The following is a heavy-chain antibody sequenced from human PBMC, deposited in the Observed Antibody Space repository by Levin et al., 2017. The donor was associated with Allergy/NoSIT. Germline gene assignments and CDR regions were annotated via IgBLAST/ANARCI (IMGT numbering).Heavy chain of an antibody. CDR2: IYYSGNT. CDR1: GGSISSSSYY. Sequence: SETLSLTCTVSGGSISSSSYYWGWIRQPPGKGLEWIGSIYYSGNTYYNPSLMSRVTISVDTSKNQFSLKLSSVPATDTAVYYCARQPGYSSSWYNWFDPWGQGTLVTVSS. V-gene: IGHV4-39*01. CDR3: ARQPGYSSSWYNWFDP. D-gene: IGHD6-13*01. J-gene: IGHJ5*02.